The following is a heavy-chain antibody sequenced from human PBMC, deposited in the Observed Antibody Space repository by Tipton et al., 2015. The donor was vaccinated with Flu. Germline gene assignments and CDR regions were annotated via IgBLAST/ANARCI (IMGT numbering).Heavy chain of an antibody. CDR3: ARDTSSWDPPRD. CDR1: GGSISSDSYY. Sequence: LRLSCTVSGGSISSDSYYWSWIRQPAGKGLEWIGRIYTSGSTNYNPSLKSRVTISLDTSKNQFSLKLSSVTAADTAVYYCARDTSSWDPPRDWGQGTLVTVSS. CDR2: IYTSGST. J-gene: IGHJ1*01. D-gene: IGHD6-13*01. V-gene: IGHV4-61*02.